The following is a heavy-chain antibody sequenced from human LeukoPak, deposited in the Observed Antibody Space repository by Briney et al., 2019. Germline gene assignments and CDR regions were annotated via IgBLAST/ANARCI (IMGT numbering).Heavy chain of an antibody. D-gene: IGHD6-19*01. CDR1: GYTFTSYD. Sequence: ASVKVSCKASGYTFTSYDINWVRQATGQGPEWMGWMNPNSGNTGYAQKFQGRVTMTRNTSISTAYMELSSLRSEDTAVYYCARYRVVSSGWYRAKYYFDYWGQGTLVTVSS. J-gene: IGHJ4*02. CDR3: ARYRVVSSGWYRAKYYFDY. V-gene: IGHV1-8*01. CDR2: MNPNSGNT.